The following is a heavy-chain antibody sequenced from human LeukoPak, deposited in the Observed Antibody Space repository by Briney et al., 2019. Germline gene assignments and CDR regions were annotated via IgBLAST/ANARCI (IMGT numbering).Heavy chain of an antibody. J-gene: IGHJ4*02. CDR3: AKDSLYGAYFDY. Sequence: RSLRLSCAASGFTFSSYCMHWVRQAPGKGLGWVAVISYDGSNKYYADSVKGRFTISRDNSKNTLYLQMNSLRAEDTAVYYCAKDSLYGAYFDYWGQGTLVTVSS. D-gene: IGHD4-17*01. CDR2: ISYDGSNK. V-gene: IGHV3-30*18. CDR1: GFTFSSYC.